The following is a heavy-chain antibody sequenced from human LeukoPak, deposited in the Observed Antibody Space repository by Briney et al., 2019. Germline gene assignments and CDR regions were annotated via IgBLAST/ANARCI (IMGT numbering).Heavy chain of an antibody. J-gene: IGHJ4*02. CDR3: ARDGGRFGDYEY. CDR1: GFTFSAYW. Sequence: GGSLGLSCAASGFTFSAYWMTWVRQAPGKGLEWVANIKQDGSEKYYVDSVKGRFTISRDNAKNSLYLQMNSLRVEDTAVYYCARDGGRFGDYEYWGQGTLVTVSS. V-gene: IGHV3-7*01. D-gene: IGHD3-10*01. CDR2: IKQDGSEK.